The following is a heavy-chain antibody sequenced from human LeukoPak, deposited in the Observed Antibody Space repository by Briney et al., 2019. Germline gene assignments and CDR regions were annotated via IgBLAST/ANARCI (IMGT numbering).Heavy chain of an antibody. CDR2: ISAYNGNT. CDR3: ASLHGVAAAGRTRIMGDY. V-gene: IGHV1-18*01. J-gene: IGHJ4*02. CDR1: GYTFTSYG. Sequence: GASVKVSCKASGYTFTSYGISWVRQAPGQGLEWMGWISAYNGNTNYAQKLQGRVTMTTDTSTSTAYMELRSLRPDDTAVYYCASLHGVAAAGRTRIMGDYWGQGTLVTVSS. D-gene: IGHD6-13*01.